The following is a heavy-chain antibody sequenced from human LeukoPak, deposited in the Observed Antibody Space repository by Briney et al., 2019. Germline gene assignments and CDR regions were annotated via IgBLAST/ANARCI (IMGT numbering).Heavy chain of an antibody. Sequence: GASVKVSCKTSGYTFTSYYMHWVRQAPGQGLEWMGWVNPTSGGTNYAQKFQGRVTMTRDTSISTAYMELSRLRSDDTAVYYCAKGPVSAVVGATTLDYWGQGTLVTVSS. CDR1: GYTFTSYY. V-gene: IGHV1-2*02. J-gene: IGHJ4*02. CDR3: AKGPVSAVVGATTLDY. CDR2: VNPTSGGT. D-gene: IGHD1-26*01.